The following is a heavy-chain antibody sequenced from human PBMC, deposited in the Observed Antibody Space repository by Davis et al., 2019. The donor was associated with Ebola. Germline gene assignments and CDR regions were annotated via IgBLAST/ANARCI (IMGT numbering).Heavy chain of an antibody. CDR1: GYSISSDYY. J-gene: IGHJ5*02. Sequence: SETLSLTCSVSGYSISSDYYWGWIRQPPGKGLEWIGSIHHSGNTYYNPSLKSRVTMSVATSKNQFSLKLSSVTAADTAVYYCARDLSSSGWPNWFDPWGQGTLVTVSS. CDR3: ARDLSSSGWPNWFDP. V-gene: IGHV4-38-2*02. CDR2: IHHSGNT. D-gene: IGHD6-19*01.